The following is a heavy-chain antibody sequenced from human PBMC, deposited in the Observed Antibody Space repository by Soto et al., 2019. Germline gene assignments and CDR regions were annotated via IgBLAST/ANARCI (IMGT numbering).Heavy chain of an antibody. Sequence: QVQLVESGGGVVQPGRSLRLSCAASGFPFSDYAMHWVRQAPGKGLEWVAVISFDGSNTYYADSVKGRFTVSRDNSKHTLPLQMNSLRSDDTALYYCAKALRGGCDYWGQGALVSVSS. CDR3: AKALRGGCDY. CDR1: GFPFSDYA. CDR2: ISFDGSNT. V-gene: IGHV3-30*18. J-gene: IGHJ4*02. D-gene: IGHD3-10*01.